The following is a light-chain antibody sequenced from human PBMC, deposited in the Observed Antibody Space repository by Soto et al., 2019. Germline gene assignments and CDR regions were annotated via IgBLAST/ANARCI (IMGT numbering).Light chain of an antibody. Sequence: EIVLTQSPGTRSLSPGERVTLSCRASQSLRNNYLAWYQQKPGQAPRLLFDCASIRATGIPDRFSGSGSGTDFTLTINRLEPEDFAVYWCQQYGSSPVTFCQGTRLEIK. CDR1: QSLRNNY. CDR3: QQYGSSPVT. J-gene: IGKJ5*01. V-gene: IGKV3-20*01. CDR2: CAS.